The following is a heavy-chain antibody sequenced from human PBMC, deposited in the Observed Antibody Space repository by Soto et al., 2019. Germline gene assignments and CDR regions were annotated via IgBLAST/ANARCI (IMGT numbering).Heavy chain of an antibody. CDR3: ARDGGDILTGYYVVDDY. CDR2: ISAYNGNT. Sequence: ASVKVSCKASGYTFTSYGISWVRQAPGQGLEWMGWISAYNGNTNYAQKLQGRVTMTTDTSTSTAYMELRSLRSDDTAVYYCARDGGDILTGYYVVDDYWSQGTLVTVSS. D-gene: IGHD3-9*01. CDR1: GYTFTSYG. V-gene: IGHV1-18*01. J-gene: IGHJ4*02.